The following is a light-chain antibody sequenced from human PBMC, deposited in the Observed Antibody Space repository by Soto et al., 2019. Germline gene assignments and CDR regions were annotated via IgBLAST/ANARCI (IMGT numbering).Light chain of an antibody. CDR2: DVS. J-gene: IGLJ1*01. CDR1: SSDVGGYNY. Sequence: QSVLTQPASVSWSPGQSITISCTGTSSDVGGYNYVAWYQQYPGKAPKLMIYDVSNRPSGVSNRFSGSKSGNTASLTISWLQAEDEADYHCSSYSTSSTPSYGFGTGTKVTVL. V-gene: IGLV2-14*01. CDR3: SSYSTSSTPSYG.